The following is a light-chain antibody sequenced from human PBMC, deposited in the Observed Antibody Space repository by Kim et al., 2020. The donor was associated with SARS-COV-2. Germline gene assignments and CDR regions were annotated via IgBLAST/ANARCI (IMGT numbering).Light chain of an antibody. Sequence: PGERATLSCRASQSVTSNYLAWFQKKPGQAPRLLVYLASRRSTDIPDRISGSGSETDFTLTISGVQPEDVAVYFCQQYDTLPYTFGPGTKLEI. CDR3: QQYDTLPYT. CDR1: QSVTSNY. V-gene: IGKV3-20*01. CDR2: LAS. J-gene: IGKJ2*01.